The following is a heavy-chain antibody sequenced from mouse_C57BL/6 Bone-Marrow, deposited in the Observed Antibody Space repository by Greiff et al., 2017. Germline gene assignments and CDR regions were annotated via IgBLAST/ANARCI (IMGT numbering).Heavy chain of an antibody. V-gene: IGHV2-2*01. Sequence: QVQLKESGPGLVQPSQSLSITCTVSGFSLTSYGVHWVRQSPGKGLEWLGVIWSGGSTDYNAAFISRLSISKDNSKSQVFFEMNSRQADDTAIYYCARGDGRGDFYYWGQCATLTVSS. CDR1: GFSLTSYG. D-gene: IGHD1-1*01. CDR3: ARGDGRGDFYY. CDR2: IWSGGST. J-gene: IGHJ2*01.